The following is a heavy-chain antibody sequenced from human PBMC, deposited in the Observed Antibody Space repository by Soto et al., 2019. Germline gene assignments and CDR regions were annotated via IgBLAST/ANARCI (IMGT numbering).Heavy chain of an antibody. V-gene: IGHV3-49*03. CDR3: TRGGTMIVAEPGYY. Sequence: SLIVSCTASGFTFGAYAMSWFRQAPGKGLEWVGFIRSKADGGTTEYAASVKGRFTISRDDSKSIAYLQMKNLKTEDTAVYYCTRGGTMIVAEPGYYRAQGTL. J-gene: IGHJ4*02. D-gene: IGHD3-22*01. CDR1: GFTFGAYA. CDR2: IRSKADGGTT.